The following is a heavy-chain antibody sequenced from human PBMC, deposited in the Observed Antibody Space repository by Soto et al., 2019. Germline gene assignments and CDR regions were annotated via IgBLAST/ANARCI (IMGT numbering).Heavy chain of an antibody. Sequence: QLQLQESGPGLVKPSETLSLTCTVSGGSISSSSYYWGWIRQPPGKGLEWIGSIYYSGSTYYNPSLKSRVTISVDTSKNQFSLKLSSVTAADTAVYYCARHFYGDYVDDFDYWGQGTLVTVSS. CDR2: IYYSGST. J-gene: IGHJ4*02. V-gene: IGHV4-39*01. CDR3: ARHFYGDYVDDFDY. D-gene: IGHD4-17*01. CDR1: GGSISSSSYY.